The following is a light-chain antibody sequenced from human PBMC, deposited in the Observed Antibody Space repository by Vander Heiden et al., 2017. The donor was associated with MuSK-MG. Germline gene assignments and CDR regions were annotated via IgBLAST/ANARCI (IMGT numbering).Light chain of an antibody. V-gene: IGKV3-20*01. CDR3: QQYRWT. J-gene: IGKJ1*01. CDR2: ATS. CDR1: QSVSTTY. Sequence: EIVLTQSPGTLSLSPGERATLSCRASQSVSTTYIAWYQQKPGQAPRLLIYATSRRATGIPDFTLTISRLEPEDFSVYYCQQYRWTFGQGTKVEIK.